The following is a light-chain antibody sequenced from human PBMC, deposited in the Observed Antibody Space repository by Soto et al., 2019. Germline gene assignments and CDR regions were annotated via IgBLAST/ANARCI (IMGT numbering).Light chain of an antibody. J-gene: IGKJ4*01. V-gene: IGKV3-20*01. CDR3: QQYGSSPLT. CDR2: GAS. Sequence: EIVVTQSPGTLSLSPGEGATLSCRASQTVTSNYLAWYQQRPGQPPRLLIYGASTWATGVPDRFSGSGSGTDFTLTISRLEPEDFAVYYCQQYGSSPLTFGGGTKVEIK. CDR1: QTVTSNY.